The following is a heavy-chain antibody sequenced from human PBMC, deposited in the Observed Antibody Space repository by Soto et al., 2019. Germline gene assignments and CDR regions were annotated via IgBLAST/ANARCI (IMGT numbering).Heavy chain of an antibody. D-gene: IGHD6-13*01. CDR1: GFTFSSYA. Sequence: EVQLLESGGGLVQPGGSLRLSCAASGFTFSSYAMSWVRQAPGKGLEWVSAISGSGGSTYYADSVKGRFTISRDNSKNTLYMQMNSLRAEDTAVDYCAKGPYSLYGMDVWGQGTTVTVSS. V-gene: IGHV3-23*01. CDR3: AKGPYSLYGMDV. CDR2: ISGSGGST. J-gene: IGHJ6*02.